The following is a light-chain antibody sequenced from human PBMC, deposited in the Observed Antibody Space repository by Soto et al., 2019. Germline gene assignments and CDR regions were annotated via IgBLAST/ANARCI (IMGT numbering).Light chain of an antibody. CDR1: QSISSY. CDR2: AAS. CDR3: QQRYSTPLT. J-gene: IGKJ4*01. Sequence: DIQMTQSPSSLSASVGDRVTITCRASQSISSYLNWYQQKPGKAPKLLIYAASSLQSGFPSRFSGSGSGTDFTLTISSLQPEDFATYYRQQRYSTPLTFGGGTKVEIK. V-gene: IGKV1-39*01.